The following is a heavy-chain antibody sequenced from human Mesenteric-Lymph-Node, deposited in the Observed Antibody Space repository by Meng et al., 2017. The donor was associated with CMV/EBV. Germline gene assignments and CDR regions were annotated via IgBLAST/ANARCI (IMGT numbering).Heavy chain of an antibody. D-gene: IGHD5-18*01. CDR1: GSTFNSYA. CDR2: ISGSGGST. V-gene: IGHV3-23*01. J-gene: IGHJ5*02. CDR3: ATQNSYGYFYDP. Sequence: GGSLRLSCAVSGSTFNSYAMSWVRQVPGKGLEWVSGISGSGGSTYYADSVKGRFTISRDNSKNTLHLQMNSLRAEDTAVYYCATQNSYGYFYDPWGQGTLVTVSS.